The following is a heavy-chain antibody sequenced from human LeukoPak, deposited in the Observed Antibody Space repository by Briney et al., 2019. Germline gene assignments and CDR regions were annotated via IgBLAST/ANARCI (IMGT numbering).Heavy chain of an antibody. Sequence: GGSLRLSCAASGFTFSSYSMNWVRQAPGKGLEWVSSISTSSYIYYADSVKGRFTTSRDNAKNSLYLQMNSLRAEDTAVYYCARVKAQYYGMDVWGQGTTVTVSS. CDR1: GFTFSSYS. CDR2: ISTSSYI. V-gene: IGHV3-21*01. J-gene: IGHJ6*02. CDR3: ARVKAQYYGMDV.